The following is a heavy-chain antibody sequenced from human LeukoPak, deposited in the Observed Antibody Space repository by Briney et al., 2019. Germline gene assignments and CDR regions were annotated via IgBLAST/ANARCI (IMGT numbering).Heavy chain of an antibody. J-gene: IGHJ4*02. V-gene: IGHV1-69*05. Sequence: SVKVSCKASGGTFSSYAISWVRQAPGQGLEWMGGIIPIFGTANYAQKFQGRVTMTRDTSTSTVYMELSSLRSEDTAVYYCARDQRYSGSYYDGRTYYFDYWGQGTLVTVSS. CDR3: ARDQRYSGSYYDGRTYYFDY. CDR2: IIPIFGTA. CDR1: GGTFSSYA. D-gene: IGHD1-26*01.